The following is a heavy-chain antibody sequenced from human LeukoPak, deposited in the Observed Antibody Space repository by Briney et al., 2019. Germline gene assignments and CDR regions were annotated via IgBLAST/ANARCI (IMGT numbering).Heavy chain of an antibody. V-gene: IGHV3-7*01. D-gene: IGHD3-10*01. CDR1: RYIFSILW. J-gene: IGHJ4*02. CDR3: ASSIWFGELTHDY. Sequence: GGSLTLSCTVSRYIFSILWMRWVRRATEGGREGGHHIKQDGSEKYYVDSVKGRFTISRDNAKNSLYLQMNSLRAEDTAVYYCASSIWFGELTHDYWGQGTLVTVSS. CDR2: IKQDGSEK.